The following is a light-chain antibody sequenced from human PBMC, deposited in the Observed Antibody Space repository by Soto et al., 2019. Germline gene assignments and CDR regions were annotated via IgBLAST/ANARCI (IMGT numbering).Light chain of an antibody. CDR3: QQDYNLPPGT. CDR1: QSVSSNY. J-gene: IGKJ1*01. V-gene: IGKV3D-7*01. CDR2: GAS. Sequence: EIVMTQSPATLSLSPGERATLSCRASQSVSSNYLSWYQQKPGQAPRLLIYGASTRATGIPARFSGSGSGTDFTLTISSLQPEDFAVYYCQQDYNLPPGTFDQGTKVEIK.